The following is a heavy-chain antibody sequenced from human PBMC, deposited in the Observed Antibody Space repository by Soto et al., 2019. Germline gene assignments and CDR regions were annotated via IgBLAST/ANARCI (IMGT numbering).Heavy chain of an antibody. D-gene: IGHD6-13*01. CDR1: GFNFTNHW. CDR2: ITSDGKSK. V-gene: IGHV3-74*01. J-gene: IGHJ5*02. Sequence: PGGSLRLSCAASGFNFTNHWMHWVRQAPGKGLVWVSRITSDGKSKAYAESVKGRFAISRDNAKNTVYLQMNGLTVEDTAVYYCVRDVAAVGTDWFDPWGQGTLVTVSS. CDR3: VRDVAAVGTDWFDP.